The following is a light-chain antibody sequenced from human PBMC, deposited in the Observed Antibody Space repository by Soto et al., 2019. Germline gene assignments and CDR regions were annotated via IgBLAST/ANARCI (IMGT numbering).Light chain of an antibody. CDR3: RTWGTGIQG. CDR2: LNSDGSH. V-gene: IGLV4-69*01. CDR1: SGHRSYA. J-gene: IGLJ3*02. Sequence: QPVLTQSPSASASLGASVKLTCTLSSGHRSYAIAWHQQQPEKGPRYLMKLNSDGSHSKGDGIPDRFSGSSSGAERYLTISGLQSGDEADYYCRTWGTGIQGFGGGTKRPFL.